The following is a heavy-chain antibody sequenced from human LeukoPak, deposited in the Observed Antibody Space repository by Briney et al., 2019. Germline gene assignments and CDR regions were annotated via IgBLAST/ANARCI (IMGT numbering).Heavy chain of an antibody. Sequence: GGSLRLSCAASGFTFSSYWMHWVRQAPGKGLVWVSRINTDGSSTNYADSVKGRFTISRDNAKNTLYLQMNSLRAEDTAVYYCARWGEGSGSYYWWGQGTLVTVSS. CDR3: ARWGEGSGSYYW. J-gene: IGHJ4*02. CDR1: GFTFSSYW. D-gene: IGHD1-26*01. CDR2: INTDGSST. V-gene: IGHV3-74*01.